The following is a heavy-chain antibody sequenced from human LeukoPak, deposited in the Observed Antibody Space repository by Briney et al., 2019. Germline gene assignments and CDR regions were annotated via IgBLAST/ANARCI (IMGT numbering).Heavy chain of an antibody. CDR2: ISWNSGSI. CDR1: GFTFDDYA. CDR3: AKGRDKYQLLSKNLFDP. D-gene: IGHD2-2*01. V-gene: IGHV3-9*01. Sequence: GRALRLSCAAYGFTFDDYAMDWGRQARGKGVEWVSGISWNSGSIMYAECVKGRFTIYRDKDKNSLYLQINSLIAEDTALYYCAKGRDKYQLLSKNLFDPWGQGTLLTVSS. J-gene: IGHJ5*02.